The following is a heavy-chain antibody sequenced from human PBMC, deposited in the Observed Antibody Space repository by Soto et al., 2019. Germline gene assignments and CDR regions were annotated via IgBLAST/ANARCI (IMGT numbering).Heavy chain of an antibody. D-gene: IGHD6-19*01. Sequence: SRDNSKNTLYLQMNSLRAEDTAVYYCARDPSSGWYVNEIHFDYWGQGTLVTVSS. V-gene: IGHV3-30*07. J-gene: IGHJ4*02. CDR3: ARDPSSGWYVNEIHFDY.